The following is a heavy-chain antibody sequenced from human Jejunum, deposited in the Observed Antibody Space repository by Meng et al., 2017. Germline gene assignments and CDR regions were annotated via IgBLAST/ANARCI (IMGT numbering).Heavy chain of an antibody. J-gene: IGHJ4*02. Sequence: GGSLRLSCIASGFTFSDYSLGWVRQAPGKGLEWVSSIYSSSTYIYYADSVMGRFTISRDNAKTSLYLHMDSLTLEDPAVYYCAREREASRLLGFFDFWGQGALVTVSS. CDR3: AREREASRLLGFFDF. V-gene: IGHV3-21*06. CDR2: IYSSSTYI. CDR1: GFTFSDYS. D-gene: IGHD6-6*01.